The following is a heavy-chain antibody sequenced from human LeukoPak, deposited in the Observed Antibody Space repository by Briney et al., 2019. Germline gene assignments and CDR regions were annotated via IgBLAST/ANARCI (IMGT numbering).Heavy chain of an antibody. CDR1: GFTVSSNY. Sequence: GGPLRLSCAASGFTVSSNYMSWVRQAPGKGLEWVSVIYSGGSTYYADSVKGRFTISRDNSKNTLYLQMNSLRAEDTAVYYCARGTGIEYYFDYWGQGTLVTVSS. V-gene: IGHV3-66*01. CDR2: IYSGGST. D-gene: IGHD5-12*01. J-gene: IGHJ4*02. CDR3: ARGTGIEYYFDY.